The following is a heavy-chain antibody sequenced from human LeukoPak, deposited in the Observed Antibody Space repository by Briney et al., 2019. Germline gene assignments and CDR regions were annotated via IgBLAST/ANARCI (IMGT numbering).Heavy chain of an antibody. Sequence: PGGSLRLSCAASGFTFSNFLMTWVRQAPGKGPEWVSAISGSGGDTYYADSVKGRFTISRDNSKNTLYLQMNSLRAEGTAVYYCGKKGAATGDFDDWGQGTLVIVSS. J-gene: IGHJ4*02. D-gene: IGHD1-26*01. CDR3: GKKGAATGDFDD. CDR2: ISGSGGDT. V-gene: IGHV3-23*01. CDR1: GFTFSNFL.